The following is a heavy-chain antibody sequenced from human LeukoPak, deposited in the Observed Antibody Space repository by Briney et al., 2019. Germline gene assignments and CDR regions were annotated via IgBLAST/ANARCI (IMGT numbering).Heavy chain of an antibody. Sequence: TGGSLRLSCAASGFTFSDYGMHWVRQAPGKGLEWVALISYDGGNKFYADSVRDRFTISRDNSKNTLFLQMNSLRIEDTAVYYCARDPYSSSWYSVHFDYWGQGTLVTVSS. J-gene: IGHJ4*02. V-gene: IGHV3-30*03. D-gene: IGHD6-13*01. CDR1: GFTFSDYG. CDR2: ISYDGGNK. CDR3: ARDPYSSSWYSVHFDY.